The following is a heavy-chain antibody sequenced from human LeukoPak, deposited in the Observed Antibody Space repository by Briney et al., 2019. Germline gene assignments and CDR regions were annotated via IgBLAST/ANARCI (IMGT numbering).Heavy chain of an antibody. Sequence: GGSLRLSCAASGFTVSSNYMSWVRQAPGKGLEWVSVIYSGGSTYYADSVKGRFTISRDNSKNTLYLQMNSLRAEDTAVYYCARGEHMGVYYYDSSGPPLSYGMDVWGQGTTVTVSS. V-gene: IGHV3-66*01. D-gene: IGHD3-22*01. J-gene: IGHJ6*02. CDR1: GFTVSSNY. CDR2: IYSGGST. CDR3: ARGEHMGVYYYDSSGPPLSYGMDV.